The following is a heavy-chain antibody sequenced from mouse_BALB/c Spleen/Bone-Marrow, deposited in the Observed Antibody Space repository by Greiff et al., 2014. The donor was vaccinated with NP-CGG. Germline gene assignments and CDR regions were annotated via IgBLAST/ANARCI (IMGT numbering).Heavy chain of an antibody. CDR2: IYPGDGDT. CDR3: ARVRNWADY. J-gene: IGHJ2*01. Sequence: LVESGAELVRPGSSVKISCKASGYAFGSYWMNWVKQRPGQGLEWIGQIYPGDGDTNYNGKFKGKATLTADKSSSTAYMQLSSLTSEDSAVYFCARVRNWADYWGQGTTLTVSS. CDR1: GYAFGSYW. D-gene: IGHD4-1*01. V-gene: IGHV1-80*01.